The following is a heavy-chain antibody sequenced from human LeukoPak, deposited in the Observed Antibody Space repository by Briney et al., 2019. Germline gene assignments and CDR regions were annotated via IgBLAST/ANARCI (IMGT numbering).Heavy chain of an antibody. J-gene: IGHJ4*02. CDR3: AKTDIVVRPAPYYFDY. D-gene: IGHD2-2*01. CDR1: GFTFSSYA. Sequence: PGGSLRLPCAASGFTFSSYAMSWVRQALGKGLEWVSVISGSGGSTYYADSVKGRFTISRDNSKNTLYLQMNSLRAEDTAVYYCAKTDIVVRPAPYYFDYWGQGTLVTVSS. CDR2: ISGSGGST. V-gene: IGHV3-23*01.